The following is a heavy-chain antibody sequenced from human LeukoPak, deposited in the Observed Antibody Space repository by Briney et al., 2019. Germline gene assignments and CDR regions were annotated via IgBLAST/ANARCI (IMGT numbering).Heavy chain of an antibody. CDR3: ATLRTDAYYYYYMDV. J-gene: IGHJ6*03. CDR1: GFTFRSSG. D-gene: IGHD3/OR15-3a*01. CDR2: ISGSGGST. V-gene: IGHV3-23*01. Sequence: GGSLRLSCAASGFTFRSSGVSWVRQAPGKGLEWVSAISGSGGSTYYADSVKGRFSISRDNSKNTLYLQMNSLRTDDTAVYYCATLRTDAYYYYYMDVWGKGTTVAISS.